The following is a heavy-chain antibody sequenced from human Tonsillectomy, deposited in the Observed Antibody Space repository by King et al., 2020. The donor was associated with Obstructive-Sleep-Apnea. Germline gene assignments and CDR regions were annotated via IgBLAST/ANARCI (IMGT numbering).Heavy chain of an antibody. D-gene: IGHD3-16*01. Sequence: VQLVESGGGLVQPGGSLRLSCASSGFTFSSYWMSWGRQAPGKGLEWVANIKQEGSEKYYVESVKGRFTISRDNAKNSLYLQMNSLRAEDTAVYYCARGEDAFDIWGQGTMVTVSS. V-gene: IGHV3-7*03. CDR2: IKQEGSEK. CDR3: ARGEDAFDI. J-gene: IGHJ3*02. CDR1: GFTFSSYW.